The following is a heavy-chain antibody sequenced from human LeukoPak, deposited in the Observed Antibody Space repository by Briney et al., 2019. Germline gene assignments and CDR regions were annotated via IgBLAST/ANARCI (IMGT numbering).Heavy chain of an antibody. CDR3: ATKGTAASYSPHDL. D-gene: IGHD6-25*01. Sequence: GGSLRLSCAASGFTFSSYAMHWVRQAPGKGLEYVSAISSNGGSTYYANSVKGRFTISRDNSKNTLFLQMGSLRAEDMAVYYCATKGTAASYSPHDLWGQGTLVTVSS. J-gene: IGHJ5*02. V-gene: IGHV3-64*01. CDR2: ISSNGGST. CDR1: GFTFSSYA.